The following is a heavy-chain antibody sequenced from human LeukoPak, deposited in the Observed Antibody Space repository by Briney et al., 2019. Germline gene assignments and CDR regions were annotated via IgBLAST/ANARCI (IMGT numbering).Heavy chain of an antibody. CDR3: ARDKYSGPTLLDY. D-gene: IGHD1-26*01. V-gene: IGHV3-7*01. CDR2: IKQDGREK. CDR1: GFTFSDYL. Sequence: PGGSLRLSCAASGFTFSDYLMSWVRQAPGKGLEWVANIKQDGREKYYVGSVEGRFTISRDNAKNSLYLQMNSLRAEDTALYYCARDKYSGPTLLDYWGQGILVTVSS. J-gene: IGHJ4*02.